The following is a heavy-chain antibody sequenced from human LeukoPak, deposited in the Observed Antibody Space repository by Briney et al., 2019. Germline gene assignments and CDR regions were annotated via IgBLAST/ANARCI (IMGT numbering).Heavy chain of an antibody. CDR3: ARIRESLGLGAFDI. D-gene: IGHD7-27*01. CDR1: GFSLSGYG. Sequence: PGGSLRLSCEASGFSLSGYGMHWVRQAPGKGLEWVALIWSAGTNEFYADAVKGRFTISRDNAKNTLYLQMNSLRAEDSALYYYARIRESLGLGAFDIWGQGTMVTVSS. J-gene: IGHJ3*02. V-gene: IGHV3-33*01. CDR2: IWSAGTNE.